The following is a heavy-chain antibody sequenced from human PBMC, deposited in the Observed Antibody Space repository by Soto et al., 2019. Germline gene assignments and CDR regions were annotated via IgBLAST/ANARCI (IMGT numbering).Heavy chain of an antibody. Sequence: PSETLSLTCTVSGGSISSGGYYWSWIRQHPGKGLEWIGYIYYSGSTYYNPSLKSRVTISVDTSKNQFSLKLSSVTAADTAVYYCARLVVVPAAQRLDYWGQGTLVTVSS. D-gene: IGHD2-2*01. CDR2: IYYSGST. V-gene: IGHV4-31*03. CDR1: GGSISSGGYY. J-gene: IGHJ4*02. CDR3: ARLVVVPAAQRLDY.